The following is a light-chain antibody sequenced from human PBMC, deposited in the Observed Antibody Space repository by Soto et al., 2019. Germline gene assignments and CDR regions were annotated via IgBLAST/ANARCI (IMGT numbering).Light chain of an antibody. J-gene: IGLJ1*01. CDR2: DVS. Sequence: QSVLAQPASVSGSPVQSITISCTGNSSDVGGYNYVSWYQQHPGKAPKLMIYDVSNRPSGVSNRFSGSKSGNTASLTISGLQAEDEADYYCSSYTSSSSNVFGTGTKVTVL. CDR3: SSYTSSSSNV. CDR1: SSDVGGYNY. V-gene: IGLV2-14*01.